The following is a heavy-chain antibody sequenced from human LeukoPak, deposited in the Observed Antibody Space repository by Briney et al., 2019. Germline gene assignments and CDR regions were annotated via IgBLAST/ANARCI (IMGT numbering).Heavy chain of an antibody. Sequence: GGSLRLSCAASGFTFSSYAMSWVRQAPGKGLEWVSAISGSGGSTYYADSVKGRFTISRDNSKNTLCLQMNSLRAEDTAVYYCAKDRPFHQLLEGYMDVWGKGTTVTVSS. CDR2: ISGSGGST. CDR1: GFTFSSYA. D-gene: IGHD2-2*01. CDR3: AKDRPFHQLLEGYMDV. J-gene: IGHJ6*03. V-gene: IGHV3-23*01.